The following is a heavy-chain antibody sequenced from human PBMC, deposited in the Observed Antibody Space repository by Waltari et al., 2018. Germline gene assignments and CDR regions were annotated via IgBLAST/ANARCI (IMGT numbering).Heavy chain of an antibody. J-gene: IGHJ4*02. V-gene: IGHV3-21*01. D-gene: IGHD6-6*01. Sequence: EVQLVESGGGLVKPGGSLRLSCAASGFTFSSYSMNWVRPAPGKGLEWVSSISSSSSYIYYADSVKGRFTISRDNAKNSLYLQMNSLRAEDTAVYYCARDGKSSSSWAADYWGQGTLVTVSS. CDR3: ARDGKSSSSWAADY. CDR1: GFTFSSYS. CDR2: ISSSSSYI.